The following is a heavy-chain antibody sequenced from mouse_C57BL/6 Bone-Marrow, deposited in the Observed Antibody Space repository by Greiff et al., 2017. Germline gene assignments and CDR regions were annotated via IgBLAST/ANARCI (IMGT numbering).Heavy chain of an antibody. CDR2: IDPANGNT. D-gene: IGHD2-4*01. CDR3: ARCSIYYDYGGDAMDY. J-gene: IGHJ4*01. Sequence: VQLQQSVAELVRPGASVKLSCTASGFNIKNTYMHWVKQRPEQGLEWIGRIDPANGNTKYAPKFQGKATITADTSSNPAYLQLSSLTSEDTAIYYCARCSIYYDYGGDAMDYWGQGTSVTVSS. CDR1: GFNIKNTY. V-gene: IGHV14-3*01.